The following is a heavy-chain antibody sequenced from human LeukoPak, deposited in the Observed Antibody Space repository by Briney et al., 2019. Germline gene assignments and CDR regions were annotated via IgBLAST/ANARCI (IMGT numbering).Heavy chain of an antibody. CDR1: GFRLDTSW. CDR3: ATEMRIEGGTGASYI. D-gene: IGHD1-26*01. V-gene: IGHV3-7*01. Sequence: RGSLRHSRVASGFRLDTSWLRWVRQAPRKGVECVANIKLVESEKNYVSTVKGRFTNSRDNANKSLYLQMNSLRVKDTAVYYCATEMRIEGGTGASYIWGQGTMGTVSS. CDR2: IKLVESEK. J-gene: IGHJ3*02.